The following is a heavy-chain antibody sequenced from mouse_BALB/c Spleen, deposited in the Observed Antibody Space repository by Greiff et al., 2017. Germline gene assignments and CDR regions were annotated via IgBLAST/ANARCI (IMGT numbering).Heavy chain of an antibody. D-gene: IGHD2-10*02. CDR3: ARVYGYLDY. V-gene: IGHV7-3*02. CDR1: GFTFTDYY. Sequence: EVKLVESGGGLVQPGGSLRLSCATSGFTFTDYYMSWVRQPPGKALEWLGFIRNKANGYTTEYSASVKGRFTISRDNSQSIPYLQMNTLRAEDSATYYCARVYGYLDYWGQGTTLTVSS. J-gene: IGHJ2*01. CDR2: IRNKANGYTT.